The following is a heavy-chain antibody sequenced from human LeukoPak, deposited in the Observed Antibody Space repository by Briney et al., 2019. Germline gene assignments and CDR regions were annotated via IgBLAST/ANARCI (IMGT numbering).Heavy chain of an antibody. CDR3: GRDRGSARWFEYFQH. V-gene: IGHV3-48*01. CDR1: GFTFSSYA. Sequence: GGSLRLSCAASGFTFSSYAMHWVRQAPGKGLEWVSYISSSSSTIYYADSVKGRFTISRDNSKNTLHLQMNSLRVEDTAVYYCGRDRGSARWFEYFQHWGQGTLVTVSS. CDR2: ISSSSSTI. J-gene: IGHJ1*01. D-gene: IGHD2-15*01.